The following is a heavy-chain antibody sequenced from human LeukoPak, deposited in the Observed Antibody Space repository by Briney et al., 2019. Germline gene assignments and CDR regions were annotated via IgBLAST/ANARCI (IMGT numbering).Heavy chain of an antibody. D-gene: IGHD3-10*01. Sequence: GGSLRLSCAASGFTVSSNYMSWVRQAPGKGLEWVSVIYSGGSTYYADSVKGRFTISRHNSKNTLYLQMNSLRAEDTAVYYCARGWASGSGSYYNDYYYYGMDVWGQGTTVTVSS. CDR1: GFTVSSNY. CDR2: IYSGGST. J-gene: IGHJ6*02. V-gene: IGHV3-53*04. CDR3: ARGWASGSGSYYNDYYYYGMDV.